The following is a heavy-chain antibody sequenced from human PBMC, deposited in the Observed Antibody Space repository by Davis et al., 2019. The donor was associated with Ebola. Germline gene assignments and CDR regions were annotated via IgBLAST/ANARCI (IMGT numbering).Heavy chain of an antibody. CDR3: ARVNWGAGKAFDI. Sequence: HSQTLSLTCAISGDSVSGSSGAWNWIRQSPSRGLEWLGRTYYSSKWYKDYAVSLKSRITFNPDTSKNQFSLQLESVTPEDTAIYYCARVNWGAGKAFDIWGQGSMVTVSS. CDR1: GDSVSGSSGA. CDR2: TYYSSKWYK. D-gene: IGHD7-27*01. V-gene: IGHV6-1*01. J-gene: IGHJ3*02.